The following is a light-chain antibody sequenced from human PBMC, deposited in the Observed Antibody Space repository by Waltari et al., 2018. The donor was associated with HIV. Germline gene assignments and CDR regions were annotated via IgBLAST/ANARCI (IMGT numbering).Light chain of an antibody. CDR2: EVT. Sequence: QSALTQPASVSGSPGQSLSISCTATSSDLDDYKSVSWYQHHPGKAPKLIIYEVTNRPSGVSNRFSGSKSGHTASLTISGLQAEDEADYFCMSYISSATPEFGGGTKVTVL. CDR3: MSYISSATPE. J-gene: IGLJ3*02. V-gene: IGLV2-14*01. CDR1: SSDLDDYKS.